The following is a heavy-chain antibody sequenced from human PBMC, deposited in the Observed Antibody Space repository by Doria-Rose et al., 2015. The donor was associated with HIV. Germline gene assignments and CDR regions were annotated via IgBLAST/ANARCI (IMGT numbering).Heavy chain of an antibody. CDR2: ISSTSAYI. CDR3: ATGVTLDY. D-gene: IGHD3-10*01. V-gene: IGHV3-21*01. Sequence: VQLVQSGGGLVRPEGSLRLSCATSGFTFSSHRINWVRQAPGKGLGWVASISSTSAYINYADSVRGRFTISRDNARNSLYLQMDSLRAEDTAIYYCATGVTLDYWGQGTLVTVSS. J-gene: IGHJ4*02. CDR1: GFTFSSHR.